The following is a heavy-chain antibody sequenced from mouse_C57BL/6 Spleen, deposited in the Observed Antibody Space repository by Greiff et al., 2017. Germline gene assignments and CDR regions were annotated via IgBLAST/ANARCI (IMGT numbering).Heavy chain of an antibody. Sequence: QVQLQQSGAELVRPGASVTLSCKASGYTFTDYEMHWVKQTPVHGLEWIGAIDPETGGTAYNQKFKGKAILTADKSSSTAYMELRSLTSEDSAVYYCTPYDVYAMDYWGQGTSVTVSS. CDR3: TPYDVYAMDY. CDR2: IDPETGGT. V-gene: IGHV1-15*01. D-gene: IGHD2-12*01. J-gene: IGHJ4*01. CDR1: GYTFTDYE.